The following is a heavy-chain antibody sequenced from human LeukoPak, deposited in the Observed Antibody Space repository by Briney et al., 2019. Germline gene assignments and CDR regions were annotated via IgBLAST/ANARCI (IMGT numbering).Heavy chain of an antibody. D-gene: IGHD3-10*01. CDR3: ARDRAAFDI. CDR1: GGPFSGYF. Sequence: PSETLSLTCAVSGGPFSGYFWSWIRQPPGKGLEWIGSIYYSGSTYYNPSLKSRVTISVDTSKNQFSLKLSSVTAADTAVYYCARDRAAFDIWGQGTMVAVSS. J-gene: IGHJ3*02. CDR2: IYYSGST. V-gene: IGHV4-34*01.